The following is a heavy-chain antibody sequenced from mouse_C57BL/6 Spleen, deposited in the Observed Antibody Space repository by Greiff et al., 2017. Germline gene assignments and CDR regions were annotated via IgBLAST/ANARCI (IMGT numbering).Heavy chain of an antibody. CDR1: GYAFSSYW. J-gene: IGHJ3*01. CDR3: ARGDYDYDGVAC. V-gene: IGHV1-80*01. CDR2: IYPGDGDT. D-gene: IGHD2-4*01. Sequence: QVQLQQSGAELVKPGASVKISCKASGYAFSSYWMNWVKQRPGKGLEWIGQIYPGDGDTNYNGKFKGKATLTADKSSSTAYMQLSSLTYEDSAVYFCARGDYDYDGVACGGQGTLVTVSA.